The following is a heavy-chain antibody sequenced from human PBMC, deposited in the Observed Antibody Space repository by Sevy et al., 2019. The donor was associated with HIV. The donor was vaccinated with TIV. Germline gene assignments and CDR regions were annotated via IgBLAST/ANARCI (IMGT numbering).Heavy chain of an antibody. J-gene: IGHJ4*02. D-gene: IGHD6-6*01. CDR2: LFYSGST. Sequence: SETLSLACTVSGGSISSYYWSWIRRPPGKGLEWIGYLFYSGSTYDNPSLKRRVTISVDTSKNQFSLKLTSVTAADTAVYYSATISQQLVGFFDYWGQGTLVTVSS. V-gene: IGHV4-59*12. CDR1: GGSISSYY. CDR3: ATISQQLVGFFDY.